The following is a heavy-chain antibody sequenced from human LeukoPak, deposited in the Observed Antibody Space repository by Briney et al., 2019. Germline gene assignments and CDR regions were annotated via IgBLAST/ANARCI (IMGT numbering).Heavy chain of an antibody. V-gene: IGHV1-8*01. CDR3: ARAFGITMVRGVYPYYYYGMDV. Sequence: ASVKVSCKASGYTFTSYDINWVRQATGQGLEWMGWMNPNSGNTGYAQKFQGRVTMTRNTSISTAYMELSSLRSEDTAVYYCARAFGITMVRGVYPYYYYGMDVWGQGTTVTVSS. D-gene: IGHD3-10*01. J-gene: IGHJ6*02. CDR2: MNPNSGNT. CDR1: GYTFTSYD.